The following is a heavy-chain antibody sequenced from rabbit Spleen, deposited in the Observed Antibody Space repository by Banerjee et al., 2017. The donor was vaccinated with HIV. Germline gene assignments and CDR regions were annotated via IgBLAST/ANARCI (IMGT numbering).Heavy chain of an antibody. V-gene: IGHV1S45*01. D-gene: IGHD8-1*01. CDR2: IHAGGNGNT. Sequence: QEQLVESGGGLVQPEGSLTLTCTASGFSFSSNYYMCWVRQAPGKGLEWIGCIHAGGNGNTYYASWAKGRFTISRTSSTTVTLQMTSLTAADTATYFCARDAGTSFSTYGMDLWGQGTLVTVS. CDR1: GFSFSSNYY. CDR3: ARDAGTSFSTYGMDL. J-gene: IGHJ6*01.